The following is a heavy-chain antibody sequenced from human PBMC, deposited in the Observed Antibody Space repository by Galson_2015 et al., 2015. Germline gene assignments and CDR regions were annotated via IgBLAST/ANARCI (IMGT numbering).Heavy chain of an antibody. J-gene: IGHJ4*02. V-gene: IGHV3-11*01. CDR2: ISGSGPTI. CDR3: ARDRGSGGWTFDY. Sequence: SLRLSCAASGFTISDYYMSWIRQAPGEGLEWVSYISGSGPTIYYADSVKGRFTISRDNAKNSLYLQMNSLRAEDTAVYYCARDRGSGGWTFDYWGQGTLVTVSS. CDR1: GFTISDYY. D-gene: IGHD2-15*01.